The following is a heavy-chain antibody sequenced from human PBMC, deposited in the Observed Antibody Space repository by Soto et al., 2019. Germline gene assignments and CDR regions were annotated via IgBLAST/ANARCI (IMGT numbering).Heavy chain of an antibody. J-gene: IGHJ4*02. D-gene: IGHD4-17*01. V-gene: IGHV4-30-2*01. CDR3: ASGLLTTLHY. Sequence: QLQLQESGSGLVKPSQTLSLTCAVSGGSISSGGYSWSWIRQPPGKGLEWIGYIYHSGRTYYNPSLKSRVTMSVDRSKNQFSLKLSSVTAADTAVYYWASGLLTTLHYWGQGTLVTVSS. CDR2: IYHSGRT. CDR1: GGSISSGGYS.